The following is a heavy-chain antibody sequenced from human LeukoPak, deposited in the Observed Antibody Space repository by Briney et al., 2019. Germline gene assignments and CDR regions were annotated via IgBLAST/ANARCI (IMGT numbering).Heavy chain of an antibody. V-gene: IGHV1-2*02. CDR2: INPNSGGT. CDR1: GYTFTGYY. Sequence: SVKVSCKASGYTFTGYYMHWVRQAPGQGLEWMGWINPNSGGTNYAQKFQGRVTMTRDTSISTAYMELSRLRSDDTAVYYCARDLSGSHPPDYWGQGTLVTVSS. D-gene: IGHD1-26*01. CDR3: ARDLSGSHPPDY. J-gene: IGHJ4*02.